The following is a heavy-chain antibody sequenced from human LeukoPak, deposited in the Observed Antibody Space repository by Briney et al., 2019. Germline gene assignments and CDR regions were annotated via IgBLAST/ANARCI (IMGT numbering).Heavy chain of an antibody. V-gene: IGHV3-21*01. CDR2: ISSSSSYI. Sequence: GGSLRLSCAASGFTFSSYSMNWVRQAPGQGLERVSSISSSSSYIYYADSVKGRFTISRDNAKNSLYLQMNSLRAEDTAVYYCARVAVAGQYYFDYWGQGTLVTVSS. CDR3: ARVAVAGQYYFDY. J-gene: IGHJ4*02. D-gene: IGHD6-19*01. CDR1: GFTFSSYS.